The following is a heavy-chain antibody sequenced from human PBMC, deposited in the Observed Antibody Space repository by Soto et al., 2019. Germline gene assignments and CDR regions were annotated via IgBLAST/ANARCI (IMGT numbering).Heavy chain of an antibody. CDR2: IYYSGST. D-gene: IGHD1-7*01. CDR1: GGSISSGGYY. Sequence: SETLFLTCTVSGGSISSGGYYWSWIRQHPGKGLEWIGYIYYSGSTYYNPSLKSRVAISVDTSKNQFSLKLSSVTAADTAVYYCARPVITGTTAFDIWGQGTMVTVSS. J-gene: IGHJ3*02. CDR3: ARPVITGTTAFDI. V-gene: IGHV4-31*03.